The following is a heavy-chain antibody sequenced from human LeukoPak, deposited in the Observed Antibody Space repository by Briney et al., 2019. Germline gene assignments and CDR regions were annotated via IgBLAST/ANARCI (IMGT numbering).Heavy chain of an antibody. CDR3: AREPHARPHIVGATGGVDY. Sequence: ASVKVSCKASGYTFTGYYMHWVRQAPGQGLEWMGRINPNSGGTNSAQKFQGRVTMTRDTSISTAFMELSRLRSDDTAVYYCAREPHARPHIVGATGGVDYWGQGTLVTVSP. J-gene: IGHJ4*02. CDR2: INPNSGGT. D-gene: IGHD1-26*01. CDR1: GYTFTGYY. V-gene: IGHV1-2*06.